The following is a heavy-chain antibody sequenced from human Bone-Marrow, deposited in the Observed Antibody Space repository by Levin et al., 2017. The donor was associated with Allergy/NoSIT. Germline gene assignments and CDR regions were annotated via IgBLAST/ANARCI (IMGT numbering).Heavy chain of an antibody. CDR1: GFSLDGYA. J-gene: IGHJ6*03. CDR2: ISSNSGTI. Sequence: SLKISCAASGFSLDGYAMHWVRQAPGKGLEWVSGISSNSGTIGYADSVKGRFTISRDYSKSTVFLQMNSLRADDTAVYYCAKAGTTVMVSYYYMDVWGTGTTVTVSS. D-gene: IGHD4-17*01. V-gene: IGHV3-9*01. CDR3: AKAGTTVMVSYYYMDV.